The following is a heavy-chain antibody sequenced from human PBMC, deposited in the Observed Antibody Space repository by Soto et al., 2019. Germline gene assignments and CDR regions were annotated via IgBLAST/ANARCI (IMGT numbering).Heavy chain of an antibody. CDR1: GGSISSYY. Sequence: QVQLQESGPGLVKPSETLSLTCTVSGGSISSYYWSWIRQPPGKGLEWIGYIYYSGSTNYNPSLTSRVTISVDTSKNQFSLKLSSVTAADTGVYYCARRYGSCFDYWGQGTLVTVSS. J-gene: IGHJ4*02. CDR3: ARRYGSCFDY. CDR2: IYYSGST. V-gene: IGHV4-59*08. D-gene: IGHD5-18*01.